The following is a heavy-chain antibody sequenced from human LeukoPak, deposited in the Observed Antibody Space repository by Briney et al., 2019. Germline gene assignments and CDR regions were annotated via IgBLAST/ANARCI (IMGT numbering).Heavy chain of an antibody. J-gene: IGHJ4*02. D-gene: IGHD6-6*01. CDR2: ISALSGNT. CDR3: ARPYSSSSPHYFDS. CDR1: GYTFTNYG. V-gene: IGHV1-18*01. Sequence: ASVKVSCNASGYTFTNYGIGWVRQAPGQGLEWMGWISALSGNTNYAQKFQARVTMTTHTSTSTAYMELTSLRSDDTAVYCCARPYSSSSPHYFDSWGQGTLVTVSS.